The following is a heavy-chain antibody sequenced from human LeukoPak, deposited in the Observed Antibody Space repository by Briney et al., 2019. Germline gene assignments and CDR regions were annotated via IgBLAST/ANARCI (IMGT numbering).Heavy chain of an antibody. CDR1: GFTVANDR. V-gene: IGHV3-53*01. D-gene: IGHD5-24*01. J-gene: IGHJ4*02. CDR2: VYGGGNT. CDR3: VRERFGAIVEN. Sequence: GGSLRLSCAASGFTVANDRMSWVRQAPGKGLEGVSTVYGGGNTAYADSVKGRFTISRDTSKNTLLLQMNSLRAEDTALYFCVRERFGAIVENWGQGALVIVSS.